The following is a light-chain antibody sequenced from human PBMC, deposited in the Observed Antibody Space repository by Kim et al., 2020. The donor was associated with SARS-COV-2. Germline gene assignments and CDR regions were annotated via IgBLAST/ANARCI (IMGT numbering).Light chain of an antibody. CDR1: SSNIGAGYD. J-gene: IGLJ2*01. CDR3: QSYDSSLSGYVV. CDR2: GNS. Sequence: VTISCTGSSSNIGAGYDVHWYQQLPGTAPKLLIYGNSNRPSGVPDRFSGSKSGTSASLAITGLQAEDEADYYCQSYDSSLSGYVVFGGGTKLTVL. V-gene: IGLV1-40*01.